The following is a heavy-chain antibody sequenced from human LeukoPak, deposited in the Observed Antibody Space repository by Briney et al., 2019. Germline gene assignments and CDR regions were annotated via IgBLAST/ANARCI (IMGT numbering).Heavy chain of an antibody. D-gene: IGHD6-13*01. CDR1: GFTFSSYA. Sequence: GGSLRLSCAASGFTFSSYAMSWVRQAPGKGLEWVSVISGSGGSTYYADSVKGRFTISRDNSKNTLYLQMNSLRAEDTAVYYCAKDPVSSSSWSPASNWGQGTLVTVSS. J-gene: IGHJ4*02. CDR2: ISGSGGST. V-gene: IGHV3-23*01. CDR3: AKDPVSSSSWSPASN.